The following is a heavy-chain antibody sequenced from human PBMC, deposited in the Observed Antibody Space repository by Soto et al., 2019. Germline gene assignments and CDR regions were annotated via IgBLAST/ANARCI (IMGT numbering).Heavy chain of an antibody. V-gene: IGHV3-11*06. CDR1: GFTFSDYY. Sequence: GGSLRLSCAASGFTFSDYYMSWIRQAPGKGLEWVSYISSSSSYTNYADSVKGRFTISRDNAKNSLYLQMNSLRAENTAVYYCARDYVIAAAGTDYYYGMDVWGQGTTVTVSS. J-gene: IGHJ6*02. CDR3: ARDYVIAAAGTDYYYGMDV. CDR2: ISSSSSYT. D-gene: IGHD6-13*01.